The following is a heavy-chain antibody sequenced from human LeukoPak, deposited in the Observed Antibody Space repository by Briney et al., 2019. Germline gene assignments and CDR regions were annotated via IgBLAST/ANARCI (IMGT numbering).Heavy chain of an antibody. J-gene: IGHJ4*02. D-gene: IGHD3-22*01. CDR2: ISSSSTTK. V-gene: IGHV3-48*04. CDR3: ASDVFTMIVSGNY. Sequence: QAGGSLRLSCAASGFTFSAYDMNWVRQAPGKGLKWLSYISSSSTTKYHADSVKGRFTISRDNTKNSLYLQMNSLRAEDTGVYYCASDVFTMIVSGNYWGQGTLVTVSS. CDR1: GFTFSAYD.